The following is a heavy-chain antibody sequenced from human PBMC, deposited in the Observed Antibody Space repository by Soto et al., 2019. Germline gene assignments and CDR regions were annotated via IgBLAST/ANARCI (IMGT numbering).Heavy chain of an antibody. V-gene: IGHV4-30-2*01. CDR3: ARGVTTVTTIDY. J-gene: IGHJ4*02. CDR1: GGSISSGGYS. D-gene: IGHD4-17*01. CDR2: IYHSGST. Sequence: PSETLPLTCTFSGGSISSGGYSLSWIRQPPGKGLEWIGYIYHSGSTYYNPSLKSRVTISVDRSKNQFSLKLSSVTAADTAVYYCARGVTTVTTIDYWGQGTLVTVSS.